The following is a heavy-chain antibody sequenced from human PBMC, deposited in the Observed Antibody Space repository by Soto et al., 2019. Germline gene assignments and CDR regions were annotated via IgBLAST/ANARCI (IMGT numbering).Heavy chain of an antibody. CDR1: GGSISSSSYY. CDR3: ARLRDGYDRSTFDY. Sequence: SETLSLTCTVSGGSISSSSYYWGWIHQPPGKGLEWIGSIYYSGSTYYNPSLKSRVTISVDTSKNQFSLKLSSVTAADTAVYYCARLRDGYDRSTFDYWGQGTLVTVSS. J-gene: IGHJ4*02. V-gene: IGHV4-39*01. D-gene: IGHD5-12*01. CDR2: IYYSGST.